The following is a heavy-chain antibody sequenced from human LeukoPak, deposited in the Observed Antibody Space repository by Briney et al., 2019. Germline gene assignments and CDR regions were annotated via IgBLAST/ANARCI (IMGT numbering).Heavy chain of an antibody. V-gene: IGHV3-9*01. D-gene: IGHD3-22*01. CDR1: GFTCYEDG. Sequence: GGSLRLSCAASGFTCYEDGMAWVRHAPGKGREWGSGLCWNRVRIGYADSLTGRFTISRDNVKNSLYLHMNSLRAEDTALYYCAKDLYDSSGPIDYWGQGPLVPVSS. CDR2: LCWNRVRI. J-gene: IGHJ4*02. CDR3: AKDLYDSSGPIDY.